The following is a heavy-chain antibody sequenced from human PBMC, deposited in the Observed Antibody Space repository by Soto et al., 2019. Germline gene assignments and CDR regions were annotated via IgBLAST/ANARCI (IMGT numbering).Heavy chain of an antibody. J-gene: IGHJ6*02. V-gene: IGHV5-51*01. Sequence: GESLKISCKGSGYSFTSYWIVWVRQMPGKGLEWRGIIYPSDSDTRYSPSFQGQVTISADKYISTTYMQRSSLKASDIAMYYCARAPVVRGASRRGGYGMDVWGQGTTVTVSS. D-gene: IGHD3-10*01. CDR3: ARAPVVRGASRRGGYGMDV. CDR2: IYPSDSDT. CDR1: GYSFTSYW.